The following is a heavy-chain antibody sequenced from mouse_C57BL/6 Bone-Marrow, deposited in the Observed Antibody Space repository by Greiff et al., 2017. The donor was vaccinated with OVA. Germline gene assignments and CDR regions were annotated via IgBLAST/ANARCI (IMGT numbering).Heavy chain of an antibody. V-gene: IGHV5-6*01. CDR3: ARPHDGYYWYFDV. Sequence: EVQGVESGGDLVKPGGSLKLSCAASGFTFSSYGMSWVRQTPDKRLEWVATISSGGSYTYYPDSVKGRFTISRDNAKNTLYLQMSSLKSEDTAMYYCARPHDGYYWYFDVWGTGTTVTVSS. CDR1: GFTFSSYG. D-gene: IGHD2-3*01. CDR2: ISSGGSYT. J-gene: IGHJ1*03.